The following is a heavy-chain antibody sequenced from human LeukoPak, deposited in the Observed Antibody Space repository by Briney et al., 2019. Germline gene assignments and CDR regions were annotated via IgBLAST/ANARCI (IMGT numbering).Heavy chain of an antibody. CDR2: ISWNSGSI. CDR1: GFTFDDYA. Sequence: PGGSLRLSCAASGFTFDDYAMHWVRQAPGKGLEWVSGISWNSGSIGYADSVKGRFTISRDNAKNSLYLQMNSLRAEDTALYYCAKDRHATVTTYLFDYWGQGTLVTVSS. CDR3: AKDRHATVTTYLFDY. V-gene: IGHV3-9*01. J-gene: IGHJ4*02. D-gene: IGHD4-17*01.